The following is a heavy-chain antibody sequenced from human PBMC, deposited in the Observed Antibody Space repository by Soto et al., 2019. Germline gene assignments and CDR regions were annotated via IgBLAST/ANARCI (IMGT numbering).Heavy chain of an antibody. V-gene: IGHV3-23*01. CDR2: ISSSGGST. CDR3: AKDSTSIATNHYS. D-gene: IGHD2-8*01. Sequence: SLRLSCTASGFTFSRYGMSWVRQCRGNGLEWVSAISSSGGSTYYADSVKGRFAISGDNSKNTLYLQMNSLKPEDTAIYYCAKDSTSIATNHYSCGQGTLVTVSS. CDR1: GFTFSRYG. J-gene: IGHJ4*02.